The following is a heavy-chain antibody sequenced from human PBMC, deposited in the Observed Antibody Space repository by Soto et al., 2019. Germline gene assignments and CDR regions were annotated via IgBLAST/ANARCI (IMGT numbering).Heavy chain of an antibody. D-gene: IGHD3-3*01. CDR2: IYYRGRT. J-gene: IGHJ3*01. CDR3: ARHGKMTYYYFWSGQDAFDL. V-gene: IGHV4-39*01. CDR1: GGSISSSSYY. Sequence: QLQLQESVPGLVKPSETLSLTCTGSGGSISSSSYYWGWIRQPPGKGLEWIGSIYYRGRTYYNPSLKSRVTISANTSKSQFSMKLSSVTAADTAVYYCARHGKMTYYYFWSGQDAFDLWGQGTMVTVSS.